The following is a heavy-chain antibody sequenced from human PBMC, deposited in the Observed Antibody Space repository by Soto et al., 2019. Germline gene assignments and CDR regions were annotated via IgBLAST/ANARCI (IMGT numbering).Heavy chain of an antibody. CDR3: ARSIVVVTALDY. Sequence: ASVKVSCKASGYTFTSYAMHWVRQAPGQRLEWMGWINAGNGNTKYSQKFQGRVTIARDTSASTAYMELSSLRSEDTAVYYCARSIVVVTALDYWGKGTLVTVAS. D-gene: IGHD2-21*02. J-gene: IGHJ4*02. V-gene: IGHV1-3*01. CDR1: GYTFTSYA. CDR2: INAGNGNT.